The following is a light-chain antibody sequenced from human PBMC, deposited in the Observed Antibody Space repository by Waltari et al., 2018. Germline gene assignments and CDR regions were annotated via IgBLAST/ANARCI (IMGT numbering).Light chain of an antibody. J-gene: IGLJ3*02. V-gene: IGLV1-47*01. Sequence: QSVLTQPPSASGTPGQRVTISCSGSSSNIGSNYVYWYQQLPGTAPKLLIYTSDQRPSGGPDRFPGSKSGTSASLAISGLRSEDEADYYCAAWDDSLSGRVFGGGTKLTVL. CDR1: SSNIGSNY. CDR3: AAWDDSLSGRV. CDR2: TSD.